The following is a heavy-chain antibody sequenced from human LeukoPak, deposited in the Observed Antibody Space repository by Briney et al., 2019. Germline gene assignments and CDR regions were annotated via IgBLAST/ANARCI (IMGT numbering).Heavy chain of an antibody. V-gene: IGHV3-23*01. D-gene: IGHD2-21*01. CDR1: GFTFSSYA. Sequence: GGSLRLSCAASGFTFSSYAMSWVRQAPGKGLEWVSAISGSGGSTYYADSVKGRFTISRDNSKNTLYLQMNSLRAEDTAVYYCAKDVRNSFAAYGMDVWGQGTTVTVSS. J-gene: IGHJ6*02. CDR2: ISGSGGST. CDR3: AKDVRNSFAAYGMDV.